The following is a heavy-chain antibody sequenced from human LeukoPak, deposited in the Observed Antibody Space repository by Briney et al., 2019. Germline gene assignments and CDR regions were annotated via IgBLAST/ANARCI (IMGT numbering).Heavy chain of an antibody. J-gene: IGHJ4*02. V-gene: IGHV4-34*01. D-gene: IGHD6-19*01. CDR3: ARPNIAVAGTGFDY. CDR2: INHSGSA. Sequence: SETLSLTCAVYGGSFSGYYWSWIRQPPGKGLEWIGEINHSGSANYNPSLKSRVTISVDTSKNQFSLKLSSVTAADTAVYYCARPNIAVAGTGFDYWGQGTLVTVSS. CDR1: GGSFSGYY.